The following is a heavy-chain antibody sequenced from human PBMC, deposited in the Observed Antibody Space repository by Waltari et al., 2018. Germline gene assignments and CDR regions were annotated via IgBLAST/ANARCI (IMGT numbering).Heavy chain of an antibody. V-gene: IGHV1-69*08. CDR2: IIPILGIA. D-gene: IGHD5-12*01. CDR1: GGTFSSYT. J-gene: IGHJ2*01. Sequence: QVQLVQSGAEVKKPGSSVKVSCKASGGTFSSYTIRWVRQAPGQGLEWMGRIIPILGIANYAQKFQGRVTITADKSTSTAYMELSSLRSEDTAVYYCAREGVEEMATKWAWYFDLWGRGTLVTVSS. CDR3: AREGVEEMATKWAWYFDL.